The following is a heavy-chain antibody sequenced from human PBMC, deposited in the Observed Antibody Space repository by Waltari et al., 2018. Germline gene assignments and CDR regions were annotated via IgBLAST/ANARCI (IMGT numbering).Heavy chain of an antibody. D-gene: IGHD3-10*01. J-gene: IGHJ5*02. V-gene: IGHV4-34*01. Sequence: VQLQQWGAGLLQPSETLSLTCAVHGGSVSDFYWIWIRQAPGKGLEWIAEITHTGSPYYNPSLKSRVTISVDPSKNQFSLMLRSVTAADTAVYYCVSRPLPPRYGAAGSGSRRYWFDPWGQGTQVTVSS. CDR1: GGSVSDFY. CDR2: ITHTGSP. CDR3: VSRPLPPRYGAAGSGSRRYWFDP.